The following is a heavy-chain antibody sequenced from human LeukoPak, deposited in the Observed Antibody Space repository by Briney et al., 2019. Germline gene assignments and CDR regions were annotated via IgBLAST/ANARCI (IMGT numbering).Heavy chain of an antibody. CDR3: ATSLQVVVDY. CDR1: GFTFSNYG. Sequence: GGSLRLSCAASGFTFSNYGMHWVRQAPGKGLEWVSSISSGGSYIYYADSVKGRFTISRDNAKNSLYLQMNSLRAEDTAVYYCATSLQVVVDYWGQGTLVTVSS. D-gene: IGHD6-6*01. J-gene: IGHJ4*02. CDR2: ISSGGSYI. V-gene: IGHV3-21*01.